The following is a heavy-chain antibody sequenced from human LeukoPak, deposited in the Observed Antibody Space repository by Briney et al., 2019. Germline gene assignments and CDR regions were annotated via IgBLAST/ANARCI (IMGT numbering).Heavy chain of an antibody. J-gene: IGHJ4*02. CDR2: IYYSGST. D-gene: IGHD6-13*01. CDR1: GGSFSGYY. CDR3: ARTQYSSSWYRGGDYFDY. V-gene: IGHV4-59*08. Sequence: SETLSLTCAVYGGSFSGYYWSWIRQPPGKGLEWIGYIYYSGSTNYNPSLKSRVTISVDTSKNQFSLKLSSVTAADTAVYYCARTQYSSSWYRGGDYFDYWGQGTLVTVSS.